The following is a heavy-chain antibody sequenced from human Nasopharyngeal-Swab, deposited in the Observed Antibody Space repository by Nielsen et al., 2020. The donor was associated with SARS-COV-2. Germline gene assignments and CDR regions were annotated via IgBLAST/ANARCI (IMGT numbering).Heavy chain of an antibody. J-gene: IGHJ5*02. D-gene: IGHD5-24*01. CDR3: ARRWSSVGDGYNYGWFDP. CDR2: IYYSGST. Sequence: WIRQPPGKGLEWIGSIYYSGSTYYNPSLKSRVTIAVDTSKNQDSLKLGSVTAADTAVYYCARRWSSVGDGYNYGWFDPWGQGTLVTVSS. V-gene: IGHV4-39*01.